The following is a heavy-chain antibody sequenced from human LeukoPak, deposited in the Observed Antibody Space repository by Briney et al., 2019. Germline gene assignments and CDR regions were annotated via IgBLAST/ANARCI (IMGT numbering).Heavy chain of an antibody. CDR1: GFTFSSYV. V-gene: IGHV3-30*04. Sequence: PGGSLRLSCAASGFTFSSYVMLWVRQAPGKGLEWVAVISYDGSNKYYADSVKGRFTISRDNSMNTVYLQMNSLRADDTAVYYCARESTGTFDYWGQGTLVTVSS. D-gene: IGHD3-10*01. J-gene: IGHJ4*02. CDR3: ARESTGTFDY. CDR2: ISYDGSNK.